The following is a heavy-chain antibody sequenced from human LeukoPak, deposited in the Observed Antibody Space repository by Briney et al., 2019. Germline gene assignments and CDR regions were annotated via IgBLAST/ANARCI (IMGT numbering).Heavy chain of an antibody. CDR1: GGSISSYY. V-gene: IGHV4-59*01. J-gene: IGHJ4*02. D-gene: IGHD3-22*01. CDR2: IYYSGST. CDR3: ARSTYYYDSSGYYSLYYFDY. Sequence: SETLSLTRTVSGGSISSYYWSWIRQPPGKGLEWIGYIYYSGSTNYNPSLKSRVTIPVDTSKNQFSLKLSSVTAADTAVYYCARSTYYYDSSGYYSLYYFDYWGQGTLVTVSS.